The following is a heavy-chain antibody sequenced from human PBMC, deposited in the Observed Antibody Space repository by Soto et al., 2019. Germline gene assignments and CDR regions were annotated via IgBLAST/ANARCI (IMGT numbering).Heavy chain of an antibody. D-gene: IGHD5-18*01. CDR1: GFTFSSYS. V-gene: IGHV3-74*01. Sequence: GGSMRLSCAASGFTFSSYSMNWVRHSPGQGLVWVSRINGDETSTDYADSVQDRFIISRDNTKNTVYLQMNSLKGEDTAVYYCVRDRGYTFGSAFDPWGQGTLVTVSS. CDR3: VRDRGYTFGSAFDP. J-gene: IGHJ5*02. CDR2: INGDETST.